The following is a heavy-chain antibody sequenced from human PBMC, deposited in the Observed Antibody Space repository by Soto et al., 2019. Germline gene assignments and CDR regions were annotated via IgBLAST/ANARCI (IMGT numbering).Heavy chain of an antibody. CDR2: TYYRANT. J-gene: IGHJ4*02. Sequence: QLQLQESGPGLVKPSETLSLTCSVSGGSIDSSNFYWAWVRQPPGEGLEWIGSTYYRANTYYNSSLKSRVTISVDTSKIRYSLRLNSVTAADTAVYYYARHGARAPLDDWGQGTLVTVSS. V-gene: IGHV4-39*01. D-gene: IGHD3-16*01. CDR1: GGSIDSSNFY. CDR3: ARHGARAPLDD.